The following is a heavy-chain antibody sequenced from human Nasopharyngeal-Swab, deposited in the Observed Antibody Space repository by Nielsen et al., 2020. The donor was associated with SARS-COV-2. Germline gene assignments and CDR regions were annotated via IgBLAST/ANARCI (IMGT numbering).Heavy chain of an antibody. CDR2: IDQSGLEE. D-gene: IGHD5-24*01. Sequence: GRSLRLSCVASGFTFHSYWMNWVRQAPGKGLEWVANIDQSGLEEYYVDSVKGRFTISRDNAKNSLFLQMNSLRADDTAVHYCARASDPPVQLFLPPDYWGQGTLVTVSS. V-gene: IGHV3-7*01. CDR1: GFTFHSYW. CDR3: ARASDPPVQLFLPPDY. J-gene: IGHJ4*02.